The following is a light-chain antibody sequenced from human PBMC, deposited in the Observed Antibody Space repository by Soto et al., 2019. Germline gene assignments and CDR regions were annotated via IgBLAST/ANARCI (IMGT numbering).Light chain of an antibody. CDR3: FSHTITSRLV. J-gene: IGLJ1*01. CDR2: EVS. CDR1: SRDVGGYKY. V-gene: IGLV2-14*01. Sequence: QSALTQPASVSGSPGQSITISCTGTSRDVGGYKYVSWYQQHPGKAPKLMIFEVSNRPSGVSNRFSGSKSGNTASLTISGLQAEDYADYYCFSHTITSRLVSGTGTKVTVL.